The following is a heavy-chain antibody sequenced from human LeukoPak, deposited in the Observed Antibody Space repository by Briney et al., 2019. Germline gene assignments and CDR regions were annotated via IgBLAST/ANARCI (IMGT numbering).Heavy chain of an antibody. D-gene: IGHD1-26*01. CDR3: ARDRGWELHQYYFDY. CDR2: ISAYNGNT. Sequence: EASVKVSCKASGYTFTSYGISWVRQAPGQGLEWLGWISAYNGNTNYAQKLQGRVTMTTDTSTSTAYMELRSLRSDDTAVYYCARDRGWELHQYYFDYWGQGTLVTVSS. V-gene: IGHV1-18*01. J-gene: IGHJ4*02. CDR1: GYTFTSYG.